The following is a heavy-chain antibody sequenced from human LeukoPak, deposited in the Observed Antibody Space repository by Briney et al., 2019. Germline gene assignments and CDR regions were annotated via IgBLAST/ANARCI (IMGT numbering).Heavy chain of an antibody. J-gene: IGHJ4*02. CDR1: GFTFSSYA. Sequence: GGSLRLSCAASGFTFSSYAMNWVRQAPVKGLEWFSAINDGGDYTYYADSVKGRFTISRDNSKNTLYLQMNSLTAEDTAVYYCAKDPPEIYWGQGTLVTVSS. CDR3: AKDPPEIY. CDR2: INDGGDYT. V-gene: IGHV3-23*01.